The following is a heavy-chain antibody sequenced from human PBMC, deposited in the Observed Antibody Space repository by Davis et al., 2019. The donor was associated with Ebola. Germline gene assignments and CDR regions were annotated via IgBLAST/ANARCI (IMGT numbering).Heavy chain of an antibody. V-gene: IGHV1-69*10. Sequence: SVKVSCKASGGSFSSNAVSWVRQAPGQGLEWMGGIIPILGIGTHIEKFQGRVTISADTSTNTVYLELSSLRYEDTAIYYCATFEDYKHDVPFDPWGQGTLVTVSS. CDR1: GGSFSSNA. J-gene: IGHJ5*02. D-gene: IGHD4-11*01. CDR3: ATFEDYKHDVPFDP. CDR2: IIPILGIG.